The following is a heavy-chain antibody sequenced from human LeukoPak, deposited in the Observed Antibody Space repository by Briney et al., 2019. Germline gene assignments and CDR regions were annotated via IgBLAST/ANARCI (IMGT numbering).Heavy chain of an antibody. CDR1: GFTFSSYE. J-gene: IGHJ6*03. Sequence: GGSLRLSCAASGFTFSSYEMNWVRQAPGKGLEWVSYISSSGSTIYYADSVKGRFTISRDNAKNPLYLQMNSLRAEDTAVYYCARVRGYMDVWGKGTTVTVSS. V-gene: IGHV3-48*03. CDR3: ARVRGYMDV. CDR2: ISSSGSTI.